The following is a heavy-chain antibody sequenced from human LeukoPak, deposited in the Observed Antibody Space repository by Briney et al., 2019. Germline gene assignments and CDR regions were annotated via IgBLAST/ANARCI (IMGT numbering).Heavy chain of an antibody. V-gene: IGHV4-39*01. CDR2: VYYNGGT. CDR3: ARHEAKGGYYFFFHY. J-gene: IGHJ4*02. Sequence: PSETLSLTCTVSGDSVNSDSYYWGWIRQPPGKGLEGIGSVYYNGGTYYNPSLKSRVTTSVDTTKNQFSLKLTSVTAADTAVYFCARHEAKGGYYFFFHYWGQVTLVTVSS. D-gene: IGHD3-3*01. CDR1: GDSVNSDSYY.